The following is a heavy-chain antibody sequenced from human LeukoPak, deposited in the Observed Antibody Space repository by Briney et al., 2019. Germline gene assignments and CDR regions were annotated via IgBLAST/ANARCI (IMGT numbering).Heavy chain of an antibody. CDR1: GGTFSSYA. D-gene: IGHD1-1*01. CDR2: IIPIFGTA. V-gene: IGHV1-69*13. J-gene: IGHJ4*02. CDR3: ARHVSTTGTTGYYYFDY. Sequence: SVKVSCKASGGTFSSYAISWVRQAPGQGLEWMGGIIPIFGTANYAQKFQGRVTITVGESTSTAYMELSSLRSEDTAVYYCARHVSTTGTTGYYYFDYWGQGTLVTVSS.